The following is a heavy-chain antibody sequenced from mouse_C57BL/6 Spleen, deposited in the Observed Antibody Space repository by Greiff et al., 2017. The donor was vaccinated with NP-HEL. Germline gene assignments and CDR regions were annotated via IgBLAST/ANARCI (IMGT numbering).Heavy chain of an antibody. CDR2: IYPGYGDT. J-gene: IGHJ4*01. D-gene: IGHD1-1*01. CDR1: GFAFRSYW. Sequence: VQLQQSGAELVKPGASVKISCKASGFAFRSYWLNWVKQWPGTGPVLIGQIYPGYGDTYFNGKFKGKATLTADKSSSTAYMQLSSQTSEDAAVYFGARYGSSFYAMDYWGQGTSVTVSS. V-gene: IGHV1-80*01. CDR3: ARYGSSFYAMDY.